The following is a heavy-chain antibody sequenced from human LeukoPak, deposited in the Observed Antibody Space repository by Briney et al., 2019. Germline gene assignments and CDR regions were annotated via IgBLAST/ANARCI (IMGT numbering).Heavy chain of an antibody. V-gene: IGHV4-59*01. CDR1: GGSISSYY. Sequence: TSETLSLTXTVSGGSISSYYWSWIRQPPGKGLEWIGYIYYSGSTNYNPSLKSRVTISVDTSKNQFSLKLSSVTAADTAVYYCASRRYSSGWYVYWGQGTLVTVSS. D-gene: IGHD6-19*01. CDR2: IYYSGST. CDR3: ASRRYSSGWYVY. J-gene: IGHJ4*02.